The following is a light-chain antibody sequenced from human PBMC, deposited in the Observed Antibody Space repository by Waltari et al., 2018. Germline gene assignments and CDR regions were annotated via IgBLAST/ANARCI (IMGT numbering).Light chain of an antibody. Sequence: VVMTQSPLSLPVTLGQPASISCTSSQSLGHSDRKTYLNWFHQRPGQSPRRLIYKVSNRDSGVPKRFSSSGSGADFTMNSSRVEAEDVRVYYCLQGTHWPWTFGQGTKVEIK. CDR2: KVS. CDR1: QSLGHSDRKTY. CDR3: LQGTHWPWT. V-gene: IGKV2-30*02. J-gene: IGKJ1*01.